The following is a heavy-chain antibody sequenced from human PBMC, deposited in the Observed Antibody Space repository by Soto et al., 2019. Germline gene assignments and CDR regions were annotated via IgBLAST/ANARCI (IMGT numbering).Heavy chain of an antibody. CDR2: IKSKTDGGTT. CDR1: GFTFSNAW. J-gene: IGHJ4*02. Sequence: GGSLRLSCAASGFTFSNAWMSWVRQAPGKGLEWVGRIKSKTDGGTTDYAAPVKGRFTTSRDDSKNTLYLQMNSLKTEDTAVYYCTTDRTTSSYFDYWGQGTLVTVSS. V-gene: IGHV3-15*01. CDR3: TTDRTTSSYFDY.